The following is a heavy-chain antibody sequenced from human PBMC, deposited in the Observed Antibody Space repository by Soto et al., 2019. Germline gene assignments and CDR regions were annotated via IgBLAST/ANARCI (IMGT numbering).Heavy chain of an antibody. CDR3: ARRYGSAIDY. J-gene: IGHJ4*02. D-gene: IGHD1-26*01. V-gene: IGHV4-59*08. CDR1: GGTISSWY. Sequence: XVXLQESGPGLVKPSETLSLTCTVSGGTISSWYWSWIRQPPGKGLEWIGYIYYSGSTNCNPSLKSRVTISVDTSKNQFSLKLSSVTAADTAVYYCARRYGSAIDYWGQGTLVTVSS. CDR2: IYYSGST.